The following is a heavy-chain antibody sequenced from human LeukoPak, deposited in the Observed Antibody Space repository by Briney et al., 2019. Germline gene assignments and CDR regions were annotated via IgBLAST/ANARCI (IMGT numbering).Heavy chain of an antibody. CDR3: ARKGGLGTYGIFDY. V-gene: IGHV1-69*02. CDR1: GATFSSYT. CDR2: IIPILGEP. Sequence: SVKLSCNASGATFSSYTISWVRQAPGQGLEWMGRIIPILGEPDYAQKFQGRVAITADMSTSTAYMELSSLRSEDTAVYYCARKGGLGTYGIFDYWGQGTLVTVSS. J-gene: IGHJ4*02. D-gene: IGHD3-10*01.